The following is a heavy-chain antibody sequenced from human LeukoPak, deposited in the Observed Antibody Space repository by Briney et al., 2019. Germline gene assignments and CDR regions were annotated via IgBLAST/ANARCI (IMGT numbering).Heavy chain of an antibody. V-gene: IGHV1-46*01. CDR3: AREQRGGLSGNLGGLFASYHTYYYMDV. D-gene: IGHD1-26*01. J-gene: IGHJ6*03. CDR1: GYTFTTYY. CDR2: INPSDGAT. Sequence: GASVKVSCKASGYTFTTYYIHWVRQAPGQGLEWMGMINPSDGATTYAQKFQGRGTMTRDMSTTTVYMDVRTLRSEDTAVYLCAREQRGGLSGNLGGLFASYHTYYYMDVWGRGTTVTVSS.